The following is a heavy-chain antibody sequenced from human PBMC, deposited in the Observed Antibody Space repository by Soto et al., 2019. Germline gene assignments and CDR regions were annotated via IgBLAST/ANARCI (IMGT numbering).Heavy chain of an antibody. V-gene: IGHV4-59*01. J-gene: IGHJ5*02. Sequence: PSETLSLTCTVSGCSISSYYWSWIRQPPGKGLEWIGYIYYSSSTNYNPSLKSRVTISVDTSKNQFSLKLSSVTAADTAVYYCARVSITYYYFWSGYPASGLDPWGQGTLVTVSS. CDR2: IYYSSST. CDR3: ARVSITYYYFWSGYPASGLDP. D-gene: IGHD3-3*01. CDR1: GCSISSYY.